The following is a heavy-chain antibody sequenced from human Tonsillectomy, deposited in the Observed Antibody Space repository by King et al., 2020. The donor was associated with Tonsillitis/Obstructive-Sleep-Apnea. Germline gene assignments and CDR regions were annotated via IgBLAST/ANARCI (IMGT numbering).Heavy chain of an antibody. CDR3: ARSPTVTTSFYFDY. D-gene: IGHD4-17*01. J-gene: IGHJ4*02. Sequence: VQLVESGGGLIQSGGSLRLSCAASGFTVSGNYMNWVRQAPGKGLEWGSVIYSGVSTHYADSVKGRFTISRDNSKNTVYLQMNSLKTEDTAVYYCARSPTVTTSFYFDYWGQGTLVTVSS. CDR2: IYSGVST. CDR1: GFTVSGNY. V-gene: IGHV3-53*01.